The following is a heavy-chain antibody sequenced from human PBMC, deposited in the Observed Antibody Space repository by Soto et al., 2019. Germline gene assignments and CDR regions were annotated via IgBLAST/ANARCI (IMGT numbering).Heavy chain of an antibody. Sequence: QMQLVQSGAEVKKPGSSVKVSCKASGGTLSSFINYPINWVRQAPGQGLEWMGGIVPNVGTVKYAQKFHGRVTITADKSTGTAYMELSSLTSEDTALYYCARRDTSGFLRYIDNWGQGTLVTVSS. CDR3: ARRDTSGFLRYIDN. CDR1: GGTLSSFINYP. D-gene: IGHD3-3*01. V-gene: IGHV1-69*06. CDR2: IVPNVGTV. J-gene: IGHJ4*02.